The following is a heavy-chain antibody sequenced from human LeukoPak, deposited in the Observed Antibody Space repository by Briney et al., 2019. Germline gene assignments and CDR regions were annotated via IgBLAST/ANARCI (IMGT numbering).Heavy chain of an antibody. CDR1: GXTFSSYE. Sequence: GGSLRLSCAASGXTFSSYEMNWVRQAPGKGLEWVSYISSSGNTIYYADSVKGRFTISRDNAKNSLYLQMNSLRAEDTAVYYCARALDYGDFDYWGQGTLVTVSS. V-gene: IGHV3-48*03. CDR3: ARALDYGDFDY. J-gene: IGHJ4*02. D-gene: IGHD4-17*01. CDR2: ISSSGNTI.